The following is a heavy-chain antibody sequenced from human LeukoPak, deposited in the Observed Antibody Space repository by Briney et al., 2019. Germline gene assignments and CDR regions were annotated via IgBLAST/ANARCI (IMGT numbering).Heavy chain of an antibody. Sequence: PGGSLRLSCAASGFIFSTYEMNWVRQAPGKGLEWLAYISYNSRSIYYADSVKGRFTISRDNARSSLYLQMNSLRAEDTAVYYCAELGITMIGGVWGKGTTVTISS. J-gene: IGHJ6*04. CDR1: GFIFSTYE. CDR3: AELGITMIGGV. D-gene: IGHD3-10*02. V-gene: IGHV3-48*03. CDR2: ISYNSRSI.